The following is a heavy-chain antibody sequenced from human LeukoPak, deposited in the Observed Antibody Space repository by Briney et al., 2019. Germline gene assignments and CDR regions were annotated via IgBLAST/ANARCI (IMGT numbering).Heavy chain of an antibody. V-gene: IGHV4-59*08. Sequence: SETLSLTCTVSGGSISGYYWGWIRQPPGKGLEWIGYIYYSGSTNYNPSLTSRVTISVDTSKNQFSLKLSSVTAADTAVYYCAGHQGYSNSGYDYWGQGTLVTVSS. D-gene: IGHD6-13*01. J-gene: IGHJ4*02. CDR2: IYYSGST. CDR3: AGHQGYSNSGYDY. CDR1: GGSISGYY.